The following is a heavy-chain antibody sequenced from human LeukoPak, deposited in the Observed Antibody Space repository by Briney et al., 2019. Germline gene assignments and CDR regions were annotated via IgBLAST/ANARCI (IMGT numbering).Heavy chain of an antibody. D-gene: IGHD6-13*01. J-gene: IGHJ6*02. Sequence: NTSETLTLTCTVSGGSISSYYWSWIRQPPGKGLEWIGYIYYSGSTNYNPSLKSRVTISVDTSKNQFSLKLSSVTAADTAVYCCARDSGSSWYYYGMDVWGQGTTVTVSS. CDR1: GGSISSYY. CDR3: ARDSGSSWYYYGMDV. CDR2: IYYSGST. V-gene: IGHV4-59*01.